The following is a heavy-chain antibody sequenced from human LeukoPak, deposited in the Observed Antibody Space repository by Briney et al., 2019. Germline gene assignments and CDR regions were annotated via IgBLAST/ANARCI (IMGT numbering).Heavy chain of an antibody. J-gene: IGHJ4*02. CDR2: ISSSSSYT. CDR1: GFTLSSYS. CDR3: ASSPRLSGSYSS. V-gene: IGHV3-21*05. D-gene: IGHD1-26*01. Sequence: GGSLRLSCAASGFTLSSYSMNWVRQAPGKGLEWVSYISSSSSYTNYADSVKGRFTISRDNAKNSLYLQMNSLGAEDTAVYYCASSPRLSGSYSSWGQGTLVTVSS.